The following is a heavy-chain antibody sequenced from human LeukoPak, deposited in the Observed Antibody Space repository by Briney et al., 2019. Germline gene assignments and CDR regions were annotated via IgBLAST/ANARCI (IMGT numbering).Heavy chain of an antibody. J-gene: IGHJ5*02. D-gene: IGHD2-2*02. CDR1: GFTFSSYA. CDR2: ISGSGGNT. Sequence: GGSLRLSCAASGFTFSSYAMSWVRQAPGKGLEWVSSISGSGGNTYYADPVKGRFIISRDNSKNTLYVQMNSLRAEDTAVYYCAKGGIPYCSSTSCYMNWFDPWGQGTLVTVSS. V-gene: IGHV3-23*01. CDR3: AKGGIPYCSSTSCYMNWFDP.